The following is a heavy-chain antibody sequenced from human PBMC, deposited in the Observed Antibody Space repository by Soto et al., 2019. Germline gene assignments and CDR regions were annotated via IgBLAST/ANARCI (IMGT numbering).Heavy chain of an antibody. V-gene: IGHV1-69*13. CDR1: GGTFSSYA. CDR2: IIPIFGTA. D-gene: IGHD2-15*01. Sequence: SVKVSCKASGGTFSSYAISWVRQAPGQGLEWMGGIIPIFGTANYAQKFQGRVTITADESTSTAYMELSSLRSEDTAVYYCARGLDCRGGGSPFDYGGQETRVTVSS. CDR3: ARGLDCRGGGSPFDY. J-gene: IGHJ4*02.